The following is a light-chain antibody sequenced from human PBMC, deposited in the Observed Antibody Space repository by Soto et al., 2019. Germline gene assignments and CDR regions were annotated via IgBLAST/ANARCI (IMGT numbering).Light chain of an antibody. Sequence: QSALTQPASVSGSPGQSITISCAGTNSDIGRYNYVSWYQQHPGEAPKLLIYEVSNRPSGISHRFSGSKSGNTASLTISGLQAEEEGDYYCSSHTNTAALAVFGEGTQLTV. CDR3: SSHTNTAALAV. V-gene: IGLV2-14*01. CDR1: NSDIGRYNY. CDR2: EVS. J-gene: IGLJ3*02.